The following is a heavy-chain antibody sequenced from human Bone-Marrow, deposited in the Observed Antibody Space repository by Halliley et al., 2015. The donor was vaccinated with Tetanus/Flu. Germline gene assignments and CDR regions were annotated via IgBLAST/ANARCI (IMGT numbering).Heavy chain of an antibody. CDR1: GFPFSDYG. V-gene: IGHV3-33*01. Sequence: QMQLVQSGGGVVQPGRSLRLSCAASGFPFSDYGIHWVRQAPGNGLEWVAIIWSDGSNEIYADSVKGRFTMSRDNSGNTVHLQMNSLRAEDTAVYYCGRDRSWYIDLWGRGTLVTVSS. CDR3: GRDRSWYIDL. J-gene: IGHJ2*01. D-gene: IGHD2-15*01. CDR2: IWSDGSNE.